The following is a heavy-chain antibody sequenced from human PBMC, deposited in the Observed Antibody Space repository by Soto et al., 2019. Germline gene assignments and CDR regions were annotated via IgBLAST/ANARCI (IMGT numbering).Heavy chain of an antibody. Sequence: QVQLQESGPGLVKPSGTLSLTCAVSSGSISSSNWWSWVRQPPGKGLEWIGEIYHSGSTNYNPSLKSRVTISVDKSKNQFSLKLSSVTAADTAVYYCARVSSCSSTSCWEYFDYWGQGTLVTVSS. V-gene: IGHV4-4*02. J-gene: IGHJ4*02. D-gene: IGHD2-2*01. CDR3: ARVSSCSSTSCWEYFDY. CDR1: SGSISSSNW. CDR2: IYHSGST.